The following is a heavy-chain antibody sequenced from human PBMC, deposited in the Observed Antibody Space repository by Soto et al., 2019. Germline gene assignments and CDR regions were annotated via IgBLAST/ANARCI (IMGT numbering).Heavy chain of an antibody. CDR3: ARAIVEVATRANWFDP. V-gene: IGHV1-69*13. Sequence: VASVKVSCKXSGGTFSSYAISWVRQAPGQGLEWMGGIIPIFGTANYAQKFQGRVTITADESTSTAYMELSSLRSEDTAVYYCARAIVEVATRANWFDPWGQGTLVTVSS. CDR1: GGTFSSYA. D-gene: IGHD3-22*01. CDR2: IIPIFGTA. J-gene: IGHJ5*02.